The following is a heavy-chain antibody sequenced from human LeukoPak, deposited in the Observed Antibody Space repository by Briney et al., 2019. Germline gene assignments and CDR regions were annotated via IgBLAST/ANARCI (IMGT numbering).Heavy chain of an antibody. J-gene: IGHJ4*02. Sequence: PGGSLRLSCAASGFTVSSNYMSWVRQAPGKRLEWVSVVYNDGSTYYADSVKGRFTISRDNSKTTLYLQMKRLRAEDTAMYFCARGSSTVSAGYYWGQGTLVTVSS. D-gene: IGHD6-19*01. CDR3: ARGSSTVSAGYY. CDR2: VYNDGST. V-gene: IGHV3-53*01. CDR1: GFTVSSNY.